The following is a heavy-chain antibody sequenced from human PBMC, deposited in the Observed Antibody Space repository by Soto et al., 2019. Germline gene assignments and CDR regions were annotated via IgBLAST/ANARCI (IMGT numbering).Heavy chain of an antibody. CDR3: ARDPGRVSPIDY. CDR1: GFTLSDYG. J-gene: IGHJ4*02. CDR2: IWHDGGAK. D-gene: IGHD3-16*02. Sequence: QVQLVESGGGVVQPGRSLRLSCTASGFTLSDYGMHWVRQAPGKGLEWVAVIWHDGGAKYYAESVTGRITISRDNSKNTVHLLIDSLGAEDTALYYCARDPGRVSPIDYWGQGTLVTVSS. V-gene: IGHV3-33*01.